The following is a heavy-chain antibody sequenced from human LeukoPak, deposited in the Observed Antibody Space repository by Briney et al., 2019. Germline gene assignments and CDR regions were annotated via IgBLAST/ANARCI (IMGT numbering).Heavy chain of an antibody. CDR3: TRQYYDILTGYSYYYYMDV. V-gene: IGHV3-73*01. CDR1: GFTFSGSA. J-gene: IGHJ6*03. CDR2: IRSKANSYAT. D-gene: IGHD3-9*01. Sequence: PGGSLRLSCAASGFTFSGSAMHWVRQASGKGLEWVGRIRSKANSYATAYAASVKGRFTISRDDSKNTAYLQMNSLKTEDTAVYYCTRQYYDILTGYSYYYYMDVWGKGTTVTVSS.